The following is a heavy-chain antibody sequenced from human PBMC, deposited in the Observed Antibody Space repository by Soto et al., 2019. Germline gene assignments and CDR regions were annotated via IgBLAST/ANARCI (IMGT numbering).Heavy chain of an antibody. J-gene: IGHJ3*02. V-gene: IGHV4-34*01. Sequence: QVQLQQWGAGLLKPSETLSLTCAVYGGFVTSGSYYWSWIRQPPGKGLEWIGEMSHSGGTHFDPSLKSRATISRDTSMHQFTLKMSSVTAAHTALYYCARVERGTATSVVAAFDIWGPGTMVTVSS. D-gene: IGHD2-21*02. CDR1: GGFVTSGSYY. CDR3: ARVERGTATSVVAAFDI. CDR2: MSHSGGT.